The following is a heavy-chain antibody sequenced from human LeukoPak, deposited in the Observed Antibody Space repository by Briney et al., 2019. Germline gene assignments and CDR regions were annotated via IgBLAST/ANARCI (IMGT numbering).Heavy chain of an antibody. Sequence: PGGSLRLSCAASGFTFDDSAMHWVRQAPGKGLEWVSGISWNSDNTGYEDSVKGRFIISRDNAENSLYLQMNSLRSEDTAFYFCAKAVVGATPRGAFDIWGQGTRVTVSS. V-gene: IGHV3-9*01. J-gene: IGHJ3*02. CDR3: AKAVVGATPRGAFDI. CDR2: ISWNSDNT. D-gene: IGHD1-26*01. CDR1: GFTFDDSA.